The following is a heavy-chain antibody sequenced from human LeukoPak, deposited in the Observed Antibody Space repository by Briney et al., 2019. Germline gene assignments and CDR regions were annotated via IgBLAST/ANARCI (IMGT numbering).Heavy chain of an antibody. V-gene: IGHV3-73*01. CDR3: TTQSTPGDY. D-gene: IGHD2-2*01. CDR2: IRSKTNSYAT. J-gene: IGHJ4*02. Sequence: GGSLRLSCAASGFTFSGSAMHWVRQASGKGLEWVGRIRSKTNSYATAYAASVKGRFTISRDDSKNTAYLQMNSLKTGDTAVYYCTTQSTPGDYWGQGTLVTVSS. CDR1: GFTFSGSA.